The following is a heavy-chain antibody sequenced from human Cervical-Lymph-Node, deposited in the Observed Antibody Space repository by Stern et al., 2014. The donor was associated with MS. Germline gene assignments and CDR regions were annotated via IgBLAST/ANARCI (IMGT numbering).Heavy chain of an antibody. CDR3: AKDYSSGLNWLDP. Sequence: EVQLVQSGGGLVQPGRSLRLSCAVSGFSFDDYAMHWVRRAPGKGMEWVSGISGDGGTMGYADSVKGRFSISRDNAKNSLYLQMNSLRAEDTAFYYCAKDYSSGLNWLDPWGQGTLVTVSS. CDR2: ISGDGGTM. D-gene: IGHD6-25*01. V-gene: IGHV3-9*01. CDR1: GFSFDDYA. J-gene: IGHJ5*02.